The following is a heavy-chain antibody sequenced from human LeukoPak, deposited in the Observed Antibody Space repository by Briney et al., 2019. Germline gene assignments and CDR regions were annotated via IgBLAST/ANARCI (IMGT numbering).Heavy chain of an antibody. J-gene: IGHJ3*02. CDR2: INSDSNYI. CDR1: GFTFRSYS. CDR3: AVAYYYGSGDAFDI. D-gene: IGHD3-10*01. V-gene: IGHV3-21*01. Sequence: GGSLRLACAASGFTFRSYSMNWVRQAPGKGLEWVSSINSDSNYIYYADSVQGRFTISRDNAKNSLYLQMNSLRAEDTAVYYCAVAYYYGSGDAFDIWGQGTKVTVSS.